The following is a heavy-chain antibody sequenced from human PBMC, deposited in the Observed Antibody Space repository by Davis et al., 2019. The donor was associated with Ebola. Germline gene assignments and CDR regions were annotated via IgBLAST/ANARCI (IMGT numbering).Heavy chain of an antibody. CDR2: IYYIGTT. CDR3: ARNSSTWGKAFHM. Sequence: PSETLSLTCTVSGDSIGNGISHWSWIRQTPGKGLEWIGHIYYIGTTYYNPSLKSRLSMSVDTSKNQFSLKLTSVTAADPAMYYCARNSSTWGKAFHMWGQGTMVIVSP. D-gene: IGHD6-13*01. J-gene: IGHJ3*02. CDR1: GDSIGNGISH. V-gene: IGHV4-30-4*01.